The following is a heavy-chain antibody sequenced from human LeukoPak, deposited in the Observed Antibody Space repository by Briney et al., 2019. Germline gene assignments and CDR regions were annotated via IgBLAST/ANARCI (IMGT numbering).Heavy chain of an antibody. CDR3: AKPSTTVTTMVLPLY. CDR2: IRYDGSNK. D-gene: IGHD4-17*01. CDR1: GFTFSSYW. V-gene: IGHV3-30*02. J-gene: IGHJ4*02. Sequence: GGSLRLSCAASGFTFSSYWMTWVRQAPGKGLEWVAFIRYDGSNKYYADSVKGRFTISRDNSKNTLYLQMNSLRAEDTAVYYCAKPSTTVTTMVLPLYWGQGTLVTVSS.